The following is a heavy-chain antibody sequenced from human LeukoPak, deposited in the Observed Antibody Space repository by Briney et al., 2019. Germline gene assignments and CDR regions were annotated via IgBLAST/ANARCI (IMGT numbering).Heavy chain of an antibody. V-gene: IGHV3-66*01. CDR3: AAKGNGHTGIYVFAH. J-gene: IGHJ4*02. CDR1: GFSVSVNY. CDR2: LFASGYS. Sequence: GGSLRLSCAASGFSVSVNYMSWVRQAPGKGLEWVSVLFASGYSKYADSVKGRFTISRDNSENTLDLHMHSLRAEDTAVYCCAAKGNGHTGIYVFAHWGQGTLVTVSS. D-gene: IGHD1-26*01.